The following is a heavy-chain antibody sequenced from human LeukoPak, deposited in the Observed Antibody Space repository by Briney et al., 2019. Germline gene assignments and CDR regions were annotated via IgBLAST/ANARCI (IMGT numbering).Heavy chain of an antibody. CDR3: ARDLPNGFFDY. J-gene: IGHJ4*02. V-gene: IGHV3-7*01. CDR1: GFTLSDYW. Sequence: GGSLRLSCATSGFTLSDYWMTWVRQAPGKGLEWLINIKEDSSDQSSVDSVKGRFIISRDNAKNLLYLQMNSLRPDDTAVYYCARDLPNGFFDYWGQGTLVTVSS. D-gene: IGHD1-1*01. CDR2: IKEDSSDQ.